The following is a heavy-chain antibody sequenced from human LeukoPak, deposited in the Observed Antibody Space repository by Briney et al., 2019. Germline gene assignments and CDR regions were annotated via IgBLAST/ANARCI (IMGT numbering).Heavy chain of an antibody. CDR1: GGSISRYY. D-gene: IGHD4-17*01. J-gene: IGHJ3*02. Sequence: SETLSLTCTVSGGSISRYYWSWIRQPAGKGLEWIGRIYTSGSTNYNPSLKSRVTMSVDTSKNQFSLKLSSVTAADTAVYYCARGALRVNDAFDIWGRGTMVTVSS. CDR2: IYTSGST. CDR3: ARGALRVNDAFDI. V-gene: IGHV4-4*07.